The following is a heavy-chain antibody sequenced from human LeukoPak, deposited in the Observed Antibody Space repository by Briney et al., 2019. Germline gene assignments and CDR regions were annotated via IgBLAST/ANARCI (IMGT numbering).Heavy chain of an antibody. CDR2: INHSGST. D-gene: IGHD2-2*01. V-gene: IGHV4-34*01. Sequence: PSETLPLTCAVYGGSFSGYYWSWIRQPPGKGLEWIGEINHSGSTNYNPSLKSRVTISVDTSKNQFSLKLSSVTAADTAVYYCARRPRYCSSTSCRADWFDPWGQGTLVTVSS. J-gene: IGHJ5*02. CDR1: GGSFSGYY. CDR3: ARRPRYCSSTSCRADWFDP.